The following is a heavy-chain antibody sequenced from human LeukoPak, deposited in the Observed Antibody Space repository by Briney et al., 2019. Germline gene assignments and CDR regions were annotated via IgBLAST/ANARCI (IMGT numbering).Heavy chain of an antibody. Sequence: SETLSLTCAVYGGSFSGYYWSWIRQPPGEGLEWIGEINHSGSTNYNPSLKSRATISVDTSKNQFSLKLSSVTAADTAVYYCARSMGFPRVLRFLEWLVPFDYWGQGTLVTVSS. CDR2: INHSGST. V-gene: IGHV4-34*01. J-gene: IGHJ4*02. CDR3: ARSMGFPRVLRFLEWLVPFDY. D-gene: IGHD3-3*01. CDR1: GGSFSGYY.